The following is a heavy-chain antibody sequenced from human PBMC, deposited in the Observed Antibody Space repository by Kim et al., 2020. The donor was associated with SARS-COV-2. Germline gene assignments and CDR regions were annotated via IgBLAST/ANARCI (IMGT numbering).Heavy chain of an antibody. CDR1: GGTFSSYA. V-gene: IGHV1-69*13. D-gene: IGHD3-3*01. CDR3: ASVEWFRATYYYGMDV. CDR2: IIPIFGTA. Sequence: SVKVSCKASGGTFSSYAISWVRQAPGQGLEWMGGIIPIFGTANYAQKFQGRVTITADESTSTAYMELSSLRSEDTAVYYCASVEWFRATYYYGMDVWGQGTTVTVSS. J-gene: IGHJ6*02.